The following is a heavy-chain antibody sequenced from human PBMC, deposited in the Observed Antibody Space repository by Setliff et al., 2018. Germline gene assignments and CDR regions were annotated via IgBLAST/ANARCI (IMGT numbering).Heavy chain of an antibody. V-gene: IGHV1-18*01. CDR3: LRLVRYCTKIACQATSGDEV. J-gene: IGHJ4*02. D-gene: IGHD2-8*01. Sequence: ASVKVSCKASGYTLSNSILSWVQQAPGQGLEWVGWISAYNGKTYFVQKFQDRVTLTTDTSTNTGYLELRGLRSDDTAVYYCLRLVRYCTKIACQATSGDEVWGLGTLVTVSS. CDR1: GYTLSNSI. CDR2: ISAYNGKT.